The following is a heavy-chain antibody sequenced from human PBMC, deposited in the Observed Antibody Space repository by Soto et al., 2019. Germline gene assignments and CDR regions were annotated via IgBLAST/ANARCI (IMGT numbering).Heavy chain of an antibody. V-gene: IGHV4-39*07. CDR3: ARDKITGLFDY. CDR2: INHSGST. J-gene: IGHJ4*02. CDR1: GDSISSFSDY. D-gene: IGHD2-8*02. Sequence: SETLSLTCLVSGDSISSFSDYWAWIRQPPGTGLEWIGEINHSGSTNYNPSLKSRVTISVDTSKNQFSLKLTSVTAADTAVYYCARDKITGLFDYWGQGTLVTVSS.